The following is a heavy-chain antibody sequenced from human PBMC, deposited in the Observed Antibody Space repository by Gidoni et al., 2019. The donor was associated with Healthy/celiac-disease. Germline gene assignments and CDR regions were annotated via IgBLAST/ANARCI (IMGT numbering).Heavy chain of an antibody. CDR1: GFTFSSYD. V-gene: IGHV3-13*01. CDR2: IGTACDT. D-gene: IGHD2-15*01. CDR3: ARGSHCSGGSCYDY. Sequence: EVQLVESGGGLVQPGGSLRLSCAASGFTFSSYDMHWVRQATGKGLEWVSAIGTACDTYYPGSVKGRFTISRENAKNSLYLQMNSLRAGDTAVYYCARGSHCSGGSCYDYWGQGTLVTVSS. J-gene: IGHJ4*02.